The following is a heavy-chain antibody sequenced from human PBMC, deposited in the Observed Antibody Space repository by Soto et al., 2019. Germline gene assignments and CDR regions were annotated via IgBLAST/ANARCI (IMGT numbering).Heavy chain of an antibody. J-gene: IGHJ6*04. Sequence: GASVKVSCKASGYTFTSYYMLWVRQAPGQGLEWMGIINPSGGSTSYAQKFQGRVTMTRDTSTSTVYMELSSLRSEDTAVYYCARGETNDRIYYYYYFRAVWGKGTRVTVPS. CDR1: GYTFTSYY. CDR3: ARGETNDRIYYYYYFRAV. CDR2: INPSGGST. D-gene: IGHD3-22*01. V-gene: IGHV1-46*01.